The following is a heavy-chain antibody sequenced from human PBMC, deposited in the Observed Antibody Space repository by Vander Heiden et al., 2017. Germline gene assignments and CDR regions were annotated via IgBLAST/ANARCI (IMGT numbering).Heavy chain of an antibody. CDR1: GFPFRRHA. D-gene: IGHD3-10*01. V-gene: IGHV3-23*01. J-gene: IGHJ6*02. CDR2: ITGSGENT. CDR3: ARAQGSLVRGVTHYHYGLDV. Sequence: PLLESGGDFVPPGGSLPLSCASSGFPFRRHAMSWVRQAPGKGLEWVSTITGSGENTHYADSVKGRFTISRDNYKNTLNLQMNSLRGDDTALYYCARAQGSLVRGVTHYHYGLDVWGQGTTVIVSS.